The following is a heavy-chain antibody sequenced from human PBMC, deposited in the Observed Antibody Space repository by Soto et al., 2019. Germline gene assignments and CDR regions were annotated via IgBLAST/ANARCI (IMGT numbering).Heavy chain of an antibody. CDR1: GFTFSSYA. J-gene: IGHJ4*02. V-gene: IGHV3-30-3*01. D-gene: IGHD3-9*01. CDR3: ARDPHYDILTGYYFDY. Sequence: GGSLRLSCAASGFTFSSYAMHWVRQAPGKGLEWVAVISYDGSNKYYADSVKGRFTISRDNSKNTLHLQMNSLRAEDTAVYYCARDPHYDILTGYYFDYWGQGTLVTVSS. CDR2: ISYDGSNK.